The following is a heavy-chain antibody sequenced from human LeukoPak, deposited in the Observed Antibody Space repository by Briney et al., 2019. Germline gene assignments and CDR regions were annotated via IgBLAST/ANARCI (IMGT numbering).Heavy chain of an antibody. Sequence: SETLSLTCTVSGGSISSYYWSWIRQPPGKGLEWIGYIYYSGSTNYNPSLKSRVTISVDTSKNQFSLKLSSVTAADTAVYYCARELPYYDNLTGYYTGVGGFDPWGQGTLVTVSS. CDR1: GGSISSYY. D-gene: IGHD3-9*01. CDR3: ARELPYYDNLTGYYTGVGGFDP. V-gene: IGHV4-59*01. CDR2: IYYSGST. J-gene: IGHJ5*02.